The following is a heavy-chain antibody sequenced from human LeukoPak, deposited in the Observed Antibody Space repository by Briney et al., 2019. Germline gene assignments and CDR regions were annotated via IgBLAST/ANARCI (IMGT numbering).Heavy chain of an antibody. V-gene: IGHV1-46*01. J-gene: IGHJ4*02. Sequence: ASVKGSCKASGDIFTSHYMDWVRLAPGQGLEWRGKINLSGGSTCYSQKFKGRAAMTRDTSTSTVYMELSSLRSEVTAVYYCARGRDSSGYYIPYFDYWGQGTLVTVSS. CDR3: ARGRDSSGYYIPYFDY. CDR1: GDIFTSHY. CDR2: INLSGGST. D-gene: IGHD3-22*01.